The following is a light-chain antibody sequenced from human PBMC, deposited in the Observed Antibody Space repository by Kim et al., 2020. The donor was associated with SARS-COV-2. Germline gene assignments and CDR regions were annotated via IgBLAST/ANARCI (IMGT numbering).Light chain of an antibody. CDR3: SSFAGSNHVV. CDR1: SSDVGGYNY. J-gene: IGLJ2*01. CDR2: EVS. V-gene: IGLV2-8*01. Sequence: GQSVAFSCTGTSSDVGGYNYVSWYQQHPGKAPRLMIFEVSKRPSGVPDRFSGSKSGNTASLTVSGLQAEDEADYYCSSFAGSNHVVFGGGTQLTVL.